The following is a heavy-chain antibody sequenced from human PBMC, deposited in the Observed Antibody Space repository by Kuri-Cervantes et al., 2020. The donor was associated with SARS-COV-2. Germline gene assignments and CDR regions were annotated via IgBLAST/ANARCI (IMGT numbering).Heavy chain of an antibody. D-gene: IGHD3-3*01. CDR2: ISSSSSYT. J-gene: IGHJ3*02. CDR3: ARDRTRLRFLEWLLPIDAFDI. Sequence: GESLKISCAASGFAFSSYEMNWVRQAPGKGLEWVSYISSSSSYTNYADSVKGRFTISRDNAKNSLYLQMNSLRAEDTAVYYCARDRTRLRFLEWLLPIDAFDIWGQGTMVTVSS. CDR1: GFAFSSYE. V-gene: IGHV3-21*05.